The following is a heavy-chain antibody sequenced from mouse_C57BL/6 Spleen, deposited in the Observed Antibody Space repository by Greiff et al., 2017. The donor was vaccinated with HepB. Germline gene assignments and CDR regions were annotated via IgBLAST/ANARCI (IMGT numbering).Heavy chain of an antibody. CDR1: GYTFTSYW. CDR2: IDPSDSET. D-gene: IGHD2-1*01. CDR3: ARSLYGNYEEDYYAMDY. V-gene: IGHV1-52*01. Sequence: QVQLQQPGAELVRPGSSVKLSCKASGYTFTSYWMHWVKQRPIQGLEWIGNIDPSDSETHYNQKFKDKATLTVDKSSSTAYMQLSSLTSEDSAVYYCARSLYGNYEEDYYAMDYWGQGTSVTVSS. J-gene: IGHJ4*01.